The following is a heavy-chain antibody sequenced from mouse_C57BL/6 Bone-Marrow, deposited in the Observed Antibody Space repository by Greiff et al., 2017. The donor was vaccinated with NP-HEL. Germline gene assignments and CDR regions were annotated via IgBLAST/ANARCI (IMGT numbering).Heavy chain of an antibody. CDR1: GFTFSDYG. Sequence: EVKLVESGGGLVKPGGSLKLSCAASGFTFSDYGMHWVRQAPEKGLEWVAYISSGSSTIYYADTVKGRFTISRDNAKNTLFLQMTSLRSEDTAMYYCAALWFLTWFAYWGQGTLVTVSA. CDR3: AALWFLTWFAY. D-gene: IGHD2-2*01. CDR2: ISSGSSTI. V-gene: IGHV5-17*01. J-gene: IGHJ3*01.